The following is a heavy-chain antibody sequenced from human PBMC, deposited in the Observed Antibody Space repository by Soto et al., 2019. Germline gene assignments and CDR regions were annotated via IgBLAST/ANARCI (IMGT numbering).Heavy chain of an antibody. CDR2: IIPIFGTA. CDR1: GGTFSSYA. Sequence: QVQLVQSGAEVKKPGSSVKVSCKASGGTFSSYAISWVRQAPGQGLEWMGGIIPIFGTANYAQKFQGRVTITADKSTSTAYMELSSLRSEDTAVYYCAGGGALDCSSTSCYTGSYYYYYYGMDVWGQGTTVTVSS. D-gene: IGHD2-2*02. J-gene: IGHJ6*02. V-gene: IGHV1-69*06. CDR3: AGGGALDCSSTSCYTGSYYYYYYGMDV.